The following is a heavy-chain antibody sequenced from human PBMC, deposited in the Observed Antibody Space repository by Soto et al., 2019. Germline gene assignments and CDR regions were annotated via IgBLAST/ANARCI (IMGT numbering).Heavy chain of an antibody. V-gene: IGHV1-2*04. Sequence: SVKVSCKASGYTFTGYDMHWVRQAPGQGLEWMGWINPNSGGTNYAQKFQGWVTMTRDTSISTAYMELSRLRSDDTAVYYCARDAAAEPHGMDVWGQGTTVTVSS. CDR1: GYTFTGYD. J-gene: IGHJ6*02. CDR2: INPNSGGT. CDR3: ARDAAAEPHGMDV. D-gene: IGHD6-13*01.